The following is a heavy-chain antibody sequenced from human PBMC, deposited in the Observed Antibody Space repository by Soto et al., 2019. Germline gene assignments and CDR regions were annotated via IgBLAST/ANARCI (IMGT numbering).Heavy chain of an antibody. D-gene: IGHD3-3*01. V-gene: IGHV1-69*01. J-gene: IGHJ5*02. CDR2: IITDLLIA. Sequence: QVQLVQSGAEVKKPGSSVRVSCKTSGGTFNTYAIAWVRQAPGQGLEWMGGIITDLLIANYAQNFQGRVTITADESTSTVYMDLITLKSDDTALYSCAGGNRFVEGVRGLSWGQGTLISVSS. CDR1: GGTFNTYA. CDR3: AGGNRFVEGVRGLS.